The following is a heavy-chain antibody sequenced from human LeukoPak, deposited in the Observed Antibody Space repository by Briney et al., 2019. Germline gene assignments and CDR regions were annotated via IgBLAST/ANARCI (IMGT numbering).Heavy chain of an antibody. J-gene: IGHJ4*02. CDR1: GGSFSGYY. CDR3: ARGFRYIGFAIAVPGTPYHFDY. CDR2: INHSGST. Sequence: SETLSLTCAVYGGSFSGYYWSWIRQPPGKGPEWIGEINHSGSTNYNPSLKSRVTISVDTSKNQLSLKLNSVTAADTAVYYCARGFRYIGFAIAVPGTPYHFDYWGQGTLVTVSS. V-gene: IGHV4-34*01. D-gene: IGHD6-19*01.